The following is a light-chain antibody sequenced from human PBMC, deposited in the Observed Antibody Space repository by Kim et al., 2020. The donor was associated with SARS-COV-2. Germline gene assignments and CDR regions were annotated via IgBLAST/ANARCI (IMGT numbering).Light chain of an antibody. V-gene: IGKV1D-13*01. CDR1: QDITSA. Sequence: AIQLTQSPSSLSASLRDRVTITCRASQDITSALAWYQQKPGKPPKLLIYDASSLQSGVPPRFSGSGSGPDFTLTINSLQPEDFATYYCQQFHKFPITFGQGTRLEIK. CDR2: DAS. J-gene: IGKJ5*01. CDR3: QQFHKFPIT.